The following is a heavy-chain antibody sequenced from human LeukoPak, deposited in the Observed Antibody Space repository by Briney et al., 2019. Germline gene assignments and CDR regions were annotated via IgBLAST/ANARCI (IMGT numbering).Heavy chain of an antibody. J-gene: IGHJ5*02. CDR3: ARGSRYGESYWFDP. D-gene: IGHD4-17*01. V-gene: IGHV4-31*03. CDR2: IYYSGST. Sequence: SQTLSLTCTVSGGSISSGGYYWSWIRQHPGKGLEWIGYIYYSGSTYYNPSLKSRVTISVDTSKNQFSLKLSSVTAADTAVYYCARGSRYGESYWFDPWGQGTLVTVSS. CDR1: GGSISSGGYY.